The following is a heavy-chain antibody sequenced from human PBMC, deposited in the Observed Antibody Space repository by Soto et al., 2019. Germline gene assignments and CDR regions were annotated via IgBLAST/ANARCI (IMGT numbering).Heavy chain of an antibody. CDR2: ISYDGTIT. Sequence: PGGSLRLSCAASGFTISNYGMHWVRQAPGKGLEWVAVISYDGTITYYADSVKGRFTISRDNSENTLYLQMNSPRTEDTAVYYCATTRVGPCSSSICFSGIFDGMDVWGQGTTVTVSS. D-gene: IGHD2-2*01. CDR1: GFTISNYG. J-gene: IGHJ6*02. V-gene: IGHV3-30-3*01. CDR3: ATTRVGPCSSSICFSGIFDGMDV.